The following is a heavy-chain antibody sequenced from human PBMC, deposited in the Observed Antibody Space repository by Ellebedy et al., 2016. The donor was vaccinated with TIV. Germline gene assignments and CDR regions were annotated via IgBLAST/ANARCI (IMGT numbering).Heavy chain of an antibody. Sequence: SETLSLTCTVSGGSIGNYYWNWIRQSPGKGLEWIGYSHSSGTTNYNPSLKSRVTISVDTSKNQFSLKLSSVTAADTAVYYCARDRSGWFYWGQGTLVTVSS. J-gene: IGHJ4*02. D-gene: IGHD6-19*01. CDR1: GGSIGNYY. CDR3: ARDRSGWFY. CDR2: SHSSGTT. V-gene: IGHV4-59*12.